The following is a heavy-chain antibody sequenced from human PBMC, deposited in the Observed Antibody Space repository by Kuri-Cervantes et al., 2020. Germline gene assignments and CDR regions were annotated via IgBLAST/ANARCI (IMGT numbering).Heavy chain of an antibody. J-gene: IGHJ5*02. Sequence: SETLSLTCTVSGGSVSSGSYYWSWIRQPPGKGLEWIGYIYYSGSTNYNPSLGNRVTVSLDTSRNQFSLKLTSVTAADTAVYYCARVHNGVYSWFDPWGQGTLVTVSS. V-gene: IGHV4-61*01. CDR1: GGSVSSGSYY. D-gene: IGHD2-8*01. CDR3: ARVHNGVYSWFDP. CDR2: IYYSGST.